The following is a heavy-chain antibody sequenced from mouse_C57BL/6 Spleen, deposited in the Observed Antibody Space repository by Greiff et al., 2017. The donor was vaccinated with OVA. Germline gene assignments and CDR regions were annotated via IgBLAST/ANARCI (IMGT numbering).Heavy chain of an antibody. V-gene: IGHV1-19*01. CDR3: AREEKITTVVATNYFDY. D-gene: IGHD1-1*01. Sequence: SGPVLVKPGASVKMSCKASGYTFTDYYMNWVKQSHGKSLEWIGVINPYNGGTSYNQKFKGKATLTVDKSSSTAYMELNSLTSEDSAVYYCAREEKITTVVATNYFDYWGQGTTLTVSS. CDR1: GYTFTDYY. CDR2: INPYNGGT. J-gene: IGHJ2*01.